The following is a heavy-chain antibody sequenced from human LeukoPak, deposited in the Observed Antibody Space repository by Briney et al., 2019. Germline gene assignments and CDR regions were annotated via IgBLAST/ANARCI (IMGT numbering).Heavy chain of an antibody. D-gene: IGHD2-8*01. CDR2: INPSGGST. Sequence: ASVNVSCKASGYTFIIYYMHWVRQAPGQGLEWMGIINPSGGSTSYAQKFQDRVTMTRDTSTSTVYMELSSLKSEDTAVYYCAREDVVLVDAVRYYYYGMDVWGQGTTVTVSS. J-gene: IGHJ6*02. CDR1: GYTFIIYY. V-gene: IGHV1-46*01. CDR3: AREDVVLVDAVRYYYYGMDV.